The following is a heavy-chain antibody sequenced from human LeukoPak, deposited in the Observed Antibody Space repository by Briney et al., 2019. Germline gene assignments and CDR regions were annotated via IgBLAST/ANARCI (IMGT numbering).Heavy chain of an antibody. J-gene: IGHJ6*03. V-gene: IGHV3-30*02. CDR3: ARGLPGLRYYYYYMDV. CDR2: IQYDGSNQ. CDR1: GFTFSSYG. Sequence: PGGSLRLSCAASGFTFSSYGMHWVRQAPGKGLEWVSYIQYDGSNQQYADSVKGRFSISRDNSKNILYLQMNSLRAEDTAVYYCARGLPGLRYYYYYMDVWGKGTTVTVSS. D-gene: IGHD2-2*01.